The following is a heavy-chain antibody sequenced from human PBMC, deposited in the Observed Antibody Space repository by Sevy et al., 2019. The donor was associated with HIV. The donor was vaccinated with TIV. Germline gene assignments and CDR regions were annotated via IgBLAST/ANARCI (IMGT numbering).Heavy chain of an antibody. CDR3: ARVLAQRFFPPVSPTAAKRSYYYYYYMDV. V-gene: IGHV4-59*08. CDR1: GGSISSYY. D-gene: IGHD2-8*01. CDR2: IYYSGST. J-gene: IGHJ6*03. Sequence: SETLSLTCTVSGGSISSYYWSWIRQPPGKGLEWIGYIYYSGSTNYNPSLKSRVTISVDTSKNQFSLKLSSVTAADTAVYYCARVLAQRFFPPVSPTAAKRSYYYYYYMDVWGKGTTVTVSS.